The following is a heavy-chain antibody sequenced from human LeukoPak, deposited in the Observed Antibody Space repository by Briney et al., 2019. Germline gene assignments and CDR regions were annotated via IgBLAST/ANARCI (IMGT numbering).Heavy chain of an antibody. CDR2: ISGSGSTI. CDR1: VFTFTDYY. V-gene: IGHV3-11*01. J-gene: IGHJ3*01. Sequence: GVSLTLSCAASVFTFTDYYMGWLRQAPGKGLKWLSYISGSGSTIFYADSVKGRFTIFRDNAKTSVDLQMISLRTGDTVVYSCWRDFGLVGTKRSFDLWGQGTMVTVSS. CDR3: WRDFGLVGTKRSFDL. D-gene: IGHD1-7*01.